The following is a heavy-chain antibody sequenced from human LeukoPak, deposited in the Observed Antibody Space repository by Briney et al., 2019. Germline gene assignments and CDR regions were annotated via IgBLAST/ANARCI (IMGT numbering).Heavy chain of an antibody. V-gene: IGHV1-2*02. CDR1: VYTFTHYY. D-gene: IGHD6-19*01. Sequence: GASVTVSCKSSVYTFTHYYMHWVRQAPGQGLEWMGWINPNSGGTNYAQKFQGRVTMTRDTSISTDYMELSRLRSDDTAVYYCARDPSSGGDYWGQGTLVTVSS. CDR2: INPNSGGT. J-gene: IGHJ4*02. CDR3: ARDPSSGGDY.